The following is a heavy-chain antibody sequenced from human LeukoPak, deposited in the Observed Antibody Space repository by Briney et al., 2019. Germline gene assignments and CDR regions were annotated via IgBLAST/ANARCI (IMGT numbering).Heavy chain of an antibody. CDR1: GFTFSSSA. V-gene: IGHV3-23*01. D-gene: IGHD1-26*01. Sequence: PGGSLRLSCAASGFTFSSSAKSWVRQAPGKGLEWVSAISGTSDSTFYADSVRGRFTILRDNSKSTLYLQMNSLRAEDTAVYYCAKIGKWTVFDYWGQGSLVTVPS. J-gene: IGHJ4*02. CDR2: ISGTSDST. CDR3: AKIGKWTVFDY.